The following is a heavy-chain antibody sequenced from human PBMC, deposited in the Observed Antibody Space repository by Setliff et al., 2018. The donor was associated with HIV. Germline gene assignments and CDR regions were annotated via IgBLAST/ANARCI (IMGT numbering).Heavy chain of an antibody. J-gene: IGHJ6*03. CDR1: GYTFTSYD. Sequence: ASVKVSCKASGYTFTSYDINWVRQATGQGLEWMGWMNPNSGDTGYAQKFQGRVTMTRSTSIGTAYMELRSLKSEDTAVYYCARVPVDTAMVRGDYLYYMDVWGKGTTVTVSS. D-gene: IGHD5-18*01. V-gene: IGHV1-8*01. CDR2: MNPNSGDT. CDR3: ARVPVDTAMVRGDYLYYMDV.